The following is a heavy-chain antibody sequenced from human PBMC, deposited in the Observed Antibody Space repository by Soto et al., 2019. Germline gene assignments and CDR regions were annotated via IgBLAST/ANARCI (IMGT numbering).Heavy chain of an antibody. J-gene: IGHJ2*01. Sequence: QVQLQQWGAGPLRPLETLSLTCGVSGGSFSGYYWAWIRQSPGKGLEWLGEINDRGSINYNPSLKSLVSISVDTSKNHYSLNLRSVTAADTAVYYCARESHDILTGPPWVWYFDLWGRGTLVTVSS. D-gene: IGHD3-9*01. CDR3: ARESHDILTGPPWVWYFDL. CDR2: INDRGSI. CDR1: GGSFSGYY. V-gene: IGHV4-34*01.